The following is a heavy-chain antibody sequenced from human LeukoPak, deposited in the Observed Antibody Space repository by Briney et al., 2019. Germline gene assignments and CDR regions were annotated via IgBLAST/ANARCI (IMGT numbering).Heavy chain of an antibody. V-gene: IGHV3-21*01. CDR2: ISSSSSYI. J-gene: IGHJ3*02. D-gene: IGHD3-9*01. CDR3: AKGGPYDILTGYFGDAFDI. Sequence: GGSLRLSCAASGFTFSSYSMNWVRQAPGKGLEWVSSISSSSSYIYYADSVKGRFTISRDNAKNSLYLQMNSLRAEDTAVYYCAKGGPYDILTGYFGDAFDIWGQGTMVTVSS. CDR1: GFTFSSYS.